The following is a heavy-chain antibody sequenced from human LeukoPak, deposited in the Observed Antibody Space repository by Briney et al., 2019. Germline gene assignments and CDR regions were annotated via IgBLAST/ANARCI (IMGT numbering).Heavy chain of an antibody. CDR2: ISGSGSTI. CDR3: AKDGSGWSLYYFLH. CDR1: GFTFSDYY. D-gene: IGHD6-19*01. V-gene: IGHV3-11*01. Sequence: PGGSLRLSCAASGFTFSDYYMSWIRQAPGKGLEWVSFISGSGSTIYYADSVKGRFTISRDNAKNSLYLQMNSLRAEDTALYYCAKDGSGWSLYYFLHWGQGTLVTVSS. J-gene: IGHJ1*01.